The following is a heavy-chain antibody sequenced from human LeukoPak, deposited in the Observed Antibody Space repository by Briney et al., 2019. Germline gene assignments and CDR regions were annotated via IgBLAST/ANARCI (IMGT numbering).Heavy chain of an antibody. Sequence: PGGSLRLSCAASGFTFSSYGMHWVRQAPGKGLEWVAFIRYDGSNKYYADSVKGRFTISRDNSKNTLYLQMNSLRAEDTAVYYCAKGESGPDDAFDIWGQGTMVTVSS. CDR3: AKGESGPDDAFDI. J-gene: IGHJ3*02. CDR1: GFTFSSYG. V-gene: IGHV3-30*02. D-gene: IGHD3-10*01. CDR2: IRYDGSNK.